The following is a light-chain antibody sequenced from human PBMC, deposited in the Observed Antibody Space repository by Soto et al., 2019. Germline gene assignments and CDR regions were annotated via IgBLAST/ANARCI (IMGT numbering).Light chain of an antibody. Sequence: QAVVTQSPSASASLGASVKLTCTLSSGHSTYAIAWHQQQPEKGPRYLMKLYSDGRHIKGDGIPDRFSGSSSGAERYLTISSLQSEDEADYYCQTWGTGIRVFGGGTKLT. CDR1: SGHSTYA. J-gene: IGLJ3*02. V-gene: IGLV4-69*01. CDR2: LYSDGRH. CDR3: QTWGTGIRV.